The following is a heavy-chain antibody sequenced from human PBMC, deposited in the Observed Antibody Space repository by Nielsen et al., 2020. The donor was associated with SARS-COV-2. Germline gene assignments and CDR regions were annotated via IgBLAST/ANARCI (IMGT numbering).Heavy chain of an antibody. J-gene: IGHJ3*02. V-gene: IGHV4-59*08. CDR2: IYYTGST. D-gene: IGHD1-26*01. CDR3: ATAVGATSSHDAFDI. CDR1: GGSIRSYY. Sequence: SETLSLTCTVSGGSIRSYYWTWIRQPPGKGLEWIGYIYYTGSTNYNPSLKSQVTMSVDTSKNQFSLKLRSVTAADTAVYFCATAVGATSSHDAFDIWGQGTMVTVSS.